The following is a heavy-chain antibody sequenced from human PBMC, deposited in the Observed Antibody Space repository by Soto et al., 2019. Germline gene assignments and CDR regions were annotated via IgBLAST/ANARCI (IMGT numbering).Heavy chain of an antibody. V-gene: IGHV3-23*01. Sequence: EVQLLESGGGLVQPGGSLRLSCAASGLMFSDYAMSWVRQAPGKGLEWFSAITGSGDNTYHADSVKGRFTISRDNYKDTLYLQMNSLRDEDTAVYYCAKGSRSARPYYFDYWGQGTLVTVSS. D-gene: IGHD3-16*01. CDR2: ITGSGDNT. CDR1: GLMFSDYA. J-gene: IGHJ4*02. CDR3: AKGSRSARPYYFDY.